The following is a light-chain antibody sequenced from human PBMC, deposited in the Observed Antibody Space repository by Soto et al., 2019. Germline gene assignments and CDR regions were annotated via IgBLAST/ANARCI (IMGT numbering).Light chain of an antibody. CDR2: GAS. J-gene: IGKJ2*01. Sequence: EIVLTQSPGTLSLSPGERATLSCRASQSVSSSYLAWYQQKPGQAPRLLIYGASSRATGIPDRFSGSGSGTDFTLTISRLEPEDFAVYYCQQYGNSPYTFGQGTKREIK. V-gene: IGKV3-20*01. CDR1: QSVSSSY. CDR3: QQYGNSPYT.